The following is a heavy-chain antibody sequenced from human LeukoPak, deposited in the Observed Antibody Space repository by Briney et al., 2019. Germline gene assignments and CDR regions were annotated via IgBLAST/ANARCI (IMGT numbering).Heavy chain of an antibody. CDR3: ARAPTLYGSGPVLDY. Sequence: PGGSLRLSCAASGVTFSTYAMSWVRQAPGKGLEWVSAISGSGDSTYFADSVKGRFTISRDNAKNTLYLQMNSLRAEDTAVYYCARAPTLYGSGPVLDYWGQGTLVTVSS. J-gene: IGHJ4*02. CDR1: GVTFSTYA. CDR2: ISGSGDST. V-gene: IGHV3-23*01. D-gene: IGHD3-10*01.